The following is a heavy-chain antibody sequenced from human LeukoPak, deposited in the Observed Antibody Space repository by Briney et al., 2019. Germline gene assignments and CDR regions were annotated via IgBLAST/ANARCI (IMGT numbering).Heavy chain of an antibody. J-gene: IGHJ4*02. CDR1: GGSFSGYY. V-gene: IGHV4-34*01. Sequence: SETLSLTCAVYGGSFSGYYWSWIRQPPGKGLEWIGEINHSGSTNYNPSLKSRVTISVDTSKNQFSLKLSSVTAADTAVYYCARRVFRFFAWPLWGKGPLVTVPS. D-gene: IGHD3-9*01. CDR3: ARRVFRFFAWPL. CDR2: INHSGST.